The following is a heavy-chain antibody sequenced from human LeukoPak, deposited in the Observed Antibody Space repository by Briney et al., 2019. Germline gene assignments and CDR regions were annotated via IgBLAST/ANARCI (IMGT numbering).Heavy chain of an antibody. CDR2: IYTSGST. J-gene: IGHJ6*03. CDR1: GGSISSYY. CDR3: AREVGVGSSWYSNYYYYMDV. Sequence: SETLSLTSTVAGGSISSYYWSWIRQPAGKGLEWIGRIYTSGSTNYNPSLKSRVTMSVDTSKNQFSLKLSSVTAADTAVYYCAREVGVGSSWYSNYYYYMDVWGKGTTVTVSS. D-gene: IGHD6-13*01. V-gene: IGHV4-4*07.